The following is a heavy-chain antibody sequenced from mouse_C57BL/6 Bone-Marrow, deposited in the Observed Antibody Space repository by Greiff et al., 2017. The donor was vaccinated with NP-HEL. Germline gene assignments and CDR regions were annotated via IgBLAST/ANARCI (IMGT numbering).Heavy chain of an antibody. Sequence: EVKLVESGGGLVKPGGSLKLSCAASGFTFSSYAMSWVRQTPEKRLEWVATLSDGGGYTYYTDNVKGRFTISRDNAKNNLDLQMSNLKSEDTAMYYCAKSYDDDAVFAYWGQGTLVTVAA. CDR2: LSDGGGYT. V-gene: IGHV5-4*03. J-gene: IGHJ3*01. D-gene: IGHD2-4*01. CDR3: AKSYDDDAVFAY. CDR1: GFTFSSYA.